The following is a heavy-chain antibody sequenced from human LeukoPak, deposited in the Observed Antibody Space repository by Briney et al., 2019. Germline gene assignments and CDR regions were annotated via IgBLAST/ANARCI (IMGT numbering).Heavy chain of an antibody. CDR3: TRDKGYSSSWFAQVFDY. J-gene: IGHJ4*02. CDR2: ISAYNGNT. CDR1: GYTFTNYV. D-gene: IGHD6-13*01. V-gene: IGHV1-18*01. Sequence: ASVKVSCKASGYTFTNYVITWVRQAPGQGLEWMGWISAYNGNTNYAQKFQGRVTMTTDTSTSTAYMELRSLRSDDTAVYYCTRDKGYSSSWFAQVFDYWGQGTLVTVSS.